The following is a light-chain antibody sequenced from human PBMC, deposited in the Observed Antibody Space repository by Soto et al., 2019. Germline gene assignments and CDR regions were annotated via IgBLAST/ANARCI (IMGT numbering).Light chain of an antibody. CDR3: QLWDGSTVV. CDR1: NIGNKK. V-gene: IGLV3-9*01. Sequence: SYELTQPLSVSVALGQTARITCGGNNIGNKKVHWYQQKPGQAPVLVIYRDTYRPSGIPERFSGSNSGNTATLTIRAQAGDEADYYCQLWDGSTVVFGGGTKLTVL. CDR2: RDT. J-gene: IGLJ2*01.